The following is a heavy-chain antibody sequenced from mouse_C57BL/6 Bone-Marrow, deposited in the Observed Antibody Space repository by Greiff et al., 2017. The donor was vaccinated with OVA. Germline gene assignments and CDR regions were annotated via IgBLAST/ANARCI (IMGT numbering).Heavy chain of an antibody. D-gene: IGHD1-1*01. Sequence: EVQLQESGPGLVKPSQSLSLTCSVTGYSITSGYYWNWIRQFPGNKLEWMGYISYDGSNNYNPSLKNRISLTRDTSKNQFFLKLNSVNTEDTATYYCARDWYYGTGFDYWGQGTTLTVSS. CDR3: ARDWYYGTGFDY. J-gene: IGHJ2*01. CDR2: ISYDGSN. CDR1: GYSITSGYY. V-gene: IGHV3-6*01.